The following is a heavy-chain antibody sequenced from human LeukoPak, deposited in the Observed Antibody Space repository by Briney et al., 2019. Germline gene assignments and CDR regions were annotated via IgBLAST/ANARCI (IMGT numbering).Heavy chain of an antibody. V-gene: IGHV3-30*18. CDR3: AKDADTATIIYWYFDL. CDR2: ISDDGSNT. J-gene: IGHJ2*01. D-gene: IGHD5-18*01. CDR1: GFTLRRYG. Sequence: GGSLRLSCAASGFTLRRYGVYWVRQAPGKGLEWVAVISDDGSNTYYADSVKGRFTISRDNSKNTLYLQLNSLRAEDTAVYYCAKDADTATIIYWYFDLWGRGTLVTVSS.